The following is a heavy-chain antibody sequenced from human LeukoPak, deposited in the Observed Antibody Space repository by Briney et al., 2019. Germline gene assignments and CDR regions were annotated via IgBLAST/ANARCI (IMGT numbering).Heavy chain of an antibody. Sequence: PGGSLRLSCAASGFTFSDYYMSWIRQAPGKGLEWVSYISSDSSYTNYADSVKGRFIISRDNAKNTLYLQVNSLRAEDTAVYYCVREYSTTPDFWGLGTLVTVSS. J-gene: IGHJ4*02. V-gene: IGHV3-11*06. CDR3: VREYSTTPDF. CDR1: GFTFSDYY. D-gene: IGHD6-13*01. CDR2: ISSDSSYT.